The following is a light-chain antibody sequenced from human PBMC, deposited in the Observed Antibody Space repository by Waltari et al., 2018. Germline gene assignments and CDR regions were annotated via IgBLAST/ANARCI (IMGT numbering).Light chain of an antibody. CDR2: GNS. V-gene: IGLV1-40*01. J-gene: IGLJ1*01. CDR3: QSYDSSLSGYV. Sequence: QSVLTQPPSVSGVPGQRVSISCTGSKSNIGAGYDVHWYQQLPGTAPKLIIYGNSNRPSGVTDRLSGSKSGTSASLAITGLQAEDEADYYCQSYDSSLSGYVFGTGTKVTVL. CDR1: KSNIGAGYD.